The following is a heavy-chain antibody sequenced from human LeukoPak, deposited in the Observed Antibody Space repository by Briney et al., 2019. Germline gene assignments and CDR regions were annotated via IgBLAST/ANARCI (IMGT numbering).Heavy chain of an antibody. V-gene: IGHV3-53*01. D-gene: IGHD6-6*01. CDR1: GFTVSSNY. Sequence: GGSLRLSCAASGFTVSSNYMSWVRQAPGKGLEYISVTYSSGTTYYADSVRDRFTISRDNSRNTLYLQMNSLRPEDTAVYYCAREPTYSSSPDYWGQGTLVTVSS. J-gene: IGHJ4*02. CDR3: AREPTYSSSPDY. CDR2: TYSSGTT.